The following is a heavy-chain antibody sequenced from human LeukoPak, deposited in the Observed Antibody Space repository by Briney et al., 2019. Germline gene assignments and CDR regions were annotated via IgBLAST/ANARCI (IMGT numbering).Heavy chain of an antibody. J-gene: IGHJ6*02. CDR1: GYSFTSYW. Sequence: RGESLKISCKGSGYSFTSYWIGWVRQMPGKGLEWMGIIYPGDSDTRYSPSFQGQVTISADKSISTAYLQWSSLKASDTAMYYCARCPVVPAAIVPPGGYYGMDVWGQGTTVTVSS. CDR3: ARCPVVPAAIVPPGGYYGMDV. V-gene: IGHV5-51*01. CDR2: IYPGDSDT. D-gene: IGHD2-2*02.